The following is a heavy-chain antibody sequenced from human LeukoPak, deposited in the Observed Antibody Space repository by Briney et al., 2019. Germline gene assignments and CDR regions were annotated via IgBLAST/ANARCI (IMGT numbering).Heavy chain of an antibody. CDR2: INRHGNT. CDR1: GEPFSGYY. D-gene: IGHD1-1*01. CDR3: ARLVPERFFQLNPEGYYDY. Sequence: SETLSLTCAVSGEPFSGYYWGWIRPPPGKGLELIGEINRHGNTDYNPSLKSRVSMSIDTSKNQFSLKLISVTAADTAVYYCARLVPERFFQLNPEGYYDYWGQGTLVTVSS. V-gene: IGHV4-34*01. J-gene: IGHJ4*02.